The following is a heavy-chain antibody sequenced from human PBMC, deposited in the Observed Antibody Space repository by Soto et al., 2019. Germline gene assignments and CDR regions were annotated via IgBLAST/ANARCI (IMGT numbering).Heavy chain of an antibody. CDR2: IIPIFGTA. V-gene: IGHV1-69*12. D-gene: IGHD5-12*01. CDR3: AKSRDGYNYILDY. CDR1: GGTFSSYA. J-gene: IGHJ4*02. Sequence: QVQLVQSGAEVKKPGSSVKVSCKASGGTFSSYAISWVRQAPGQGLEWMGGIIPIFGTANYAQKFQGRVKITADESTSAAYMELSSLRSEDTAVYYCAKSRDGYNYILDYWGQGTLVTVSS.